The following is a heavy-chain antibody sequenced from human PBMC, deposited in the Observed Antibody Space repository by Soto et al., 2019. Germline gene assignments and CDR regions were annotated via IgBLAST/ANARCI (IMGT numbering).Heavy chain of an antibody. CDR2: IIDSGGST. Sequence: GGSLRLSCSASGFTFSSCAMGWVRQAPGKGLEWVSDIIDSGGSTYYADAVKGRFTISRDNSKSTLYLQMNSLRAEDTAVYYCAKDRYGDYGGIDYWGQGTLVTVSS. CDR3: AKDRYGDYGGIDY. J-gene: IGHJ4*02. CDR1: GFTFSSCA. V-gene: IGHV3-23*01. D-gene: IGHD4-17*01.